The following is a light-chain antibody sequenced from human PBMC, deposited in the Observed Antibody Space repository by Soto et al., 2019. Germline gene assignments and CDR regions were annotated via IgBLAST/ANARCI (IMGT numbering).Light chain of an antibody. CDR2: DAS. CDR1: QSISSW. Sequence: DIQMTQSPSTLSASVGDRVTITCRASQSISSWLAWYQQKPGKAPKLLIYDASSLESRVPSRFSGSGSGTEFTLTISSLQPDDFATYYCQQYNSYSPAFGQGTKV. V-gene: IGKV1-5*01. J-gene: IGKJ1*01. CDR3: QQYNSYSPA.